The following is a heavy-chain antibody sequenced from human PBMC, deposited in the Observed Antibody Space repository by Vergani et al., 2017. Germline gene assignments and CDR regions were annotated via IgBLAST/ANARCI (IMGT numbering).Heavy chain of an antibody. CDR3: ARDRGSGSFDY. J-gene: IGHJ4*02. Sequence: QVQLVESGGGLVKPGGSLRLSCAASGFTFSDYYMSWIRQAPGKGLEWVSYISSSSSYTNYADSAKGRFTISRDNAKNSLYLQMNSLRAEDTAVYYCARDRGSGSFDYWGQGTLVTVSS. CDR2: ISSSSSYT. CDR1: GFTFSDYY. D-gene: IGHD3-10*01. V-gene: IGHV3-11*06.